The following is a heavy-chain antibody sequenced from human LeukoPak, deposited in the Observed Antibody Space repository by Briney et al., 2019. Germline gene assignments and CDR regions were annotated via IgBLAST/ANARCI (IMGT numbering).Heavy chain of an antibody. V-gene: IGHV4-59*11. J-gene: IGHJ4*02. Sequence: SETLSLTCTVSGGSISSRYWSWIRQPPGKGLEWIAYLFDSVNTKDNPSLQSRLTLSADTSKNQFSLRLSSVTAADTAVYYCATIKRGSIFGYFDFWGQGIKVTVSS. CDR1: GGSISSRY. CDR2: LFDSVNT. CDR3: ATIKRGSIFGYFDF. D-gene: IGHD5-18*01.